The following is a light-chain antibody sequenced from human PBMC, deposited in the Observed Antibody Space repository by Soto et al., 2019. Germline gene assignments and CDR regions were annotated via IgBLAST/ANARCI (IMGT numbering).Light chain of an antibody. V-gene: IGKV1-39*01. Sequence: DIQMTQSPSSLSASVGDRATITCGASQSISSYLNWYQKKQGKAPKLLIYAASSLQSGVPSRFSGSGYGTDLTITISSLQNEDFATYFCQQTFSSTLTFGGGTKVDIK. CDR1: QSISSY. CDR3: QQTFSSTLT. J-gene: IGKJ4*01. CDR2: AAS.